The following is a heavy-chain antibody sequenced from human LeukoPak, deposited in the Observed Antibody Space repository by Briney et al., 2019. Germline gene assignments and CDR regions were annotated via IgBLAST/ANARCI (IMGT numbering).Heavy chain of an antibody. J-gene: IGHJ4*02. Sequence: GGSLRLSCAASGLNFNYYAMSWVRQAPGKGLEWVSGISDNEGRAYYTDSVKGRFTISRDRTKNTVYLQMHNLRADDTAVYFCARHDSFIPYWGQGTLVTVSS. V-gene: IGHV3-23*01. D-gene: IGHD5-18*01. CDR3: ARHDSFIPY. CDR2: ISDNEGRA. CDR1: GLNFNYYA.